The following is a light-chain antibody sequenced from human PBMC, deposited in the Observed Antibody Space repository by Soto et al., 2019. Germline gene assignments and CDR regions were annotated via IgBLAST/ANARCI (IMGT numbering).Light chain of an antibody. CDR3: QQYSTSPWT. V-gene: IGKV1-5*03. Sequence: DIQMTQSPSTLSASVGDRVTITCRASQTISTLLAWYQQRPGKAPNLLIYKASSLESGVPSRFSGSGSGTQFTLTISSLQHDDFATYFCQQYSTSPWTFCQAAKVEVK. CDR2: KAS. CDR1: QTISTL. J-gene: IGKJ1*01.